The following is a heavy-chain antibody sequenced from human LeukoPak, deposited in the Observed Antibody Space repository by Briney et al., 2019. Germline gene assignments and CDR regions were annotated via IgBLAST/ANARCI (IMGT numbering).Heavy chain of an antibody. V-gene: IGHV3-11*01. J-gene: IGHJ4*02. CDR1: GFTFSDYY. CDR2: ISSSGSTI. Sequence: PGGSLRLSCAASGFTFSDYYMSWIRQAPGKGLEWVSYISSSGSTIYYADSVKGRFAISRDNAKNSLYLQMNSLRAGDTAVYYCARKSDNSGSFDYWGQGTLVTVSS. D-gene: IGHD4-23*01. CDR3: ARKSDNSGSFDY.